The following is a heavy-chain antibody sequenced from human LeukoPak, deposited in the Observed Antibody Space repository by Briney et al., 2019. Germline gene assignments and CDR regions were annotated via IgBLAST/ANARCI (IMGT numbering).Heavy chain of an antibody. V-gene: IGHV3-9*01. D-gene: IGHD1-7*01. CDR1: GFTFDDYA. Sequence: PGGSLRLSCAASGFTFDDYAMHWVRQAPGKGLEWVSGISWNSGSIGYADSVKGRFTISRDNAKNSLYLQMNSLRAEDTAVYYCARVFGTGAIGQADAFDIWGQGTMVTVSS. CDR3: ARVFGTGAIGQADAFDI. CDR2: ISWNSGSI. J-gene: IGHJ3*02.